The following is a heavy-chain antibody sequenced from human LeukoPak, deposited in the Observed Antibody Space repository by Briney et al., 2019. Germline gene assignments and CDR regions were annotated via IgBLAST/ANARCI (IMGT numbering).Heavy chain of an antibody. D-gene: IGHD1-26*01. CDR2: ISPNSGGT. Sequence: ASVKVSCKASGYTFIGYNMHWVRQAPGQGLEWMGWISPNSGGTNYAQKFQGRVTMTRDTSISTAYMELSRLRSDDTAVYYCARDSYGALDYWGQGTLVTVSS. V-gene: IGHV1-2*02. J-gene: IGHJ4*02. CDR1: GYTFIGYN. CDR3: ARDSYGALDY.